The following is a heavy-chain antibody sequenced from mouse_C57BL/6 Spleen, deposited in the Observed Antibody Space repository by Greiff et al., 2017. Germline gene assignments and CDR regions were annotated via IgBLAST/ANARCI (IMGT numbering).Heavy chain of an antibody. CDR3: ATGYYSNYVGYYFDY. Sequence: VQLQESGAELMKPGASVKLSCKATGYTFTGYWIEWVKQRPGEILPGSGSTNYNEKFKGKATFTADTSSNTAYMQLSSLTTEDSAIYYCATGYYSNYVGYYFDYWGQGTTLTVAS. D-gene: IGHD2-5*01. CDR2: ILPGSGST. V-gene: IGHV1-9*01. J-gene: IGHJ2*01. CDR1: GYTFTGYW.